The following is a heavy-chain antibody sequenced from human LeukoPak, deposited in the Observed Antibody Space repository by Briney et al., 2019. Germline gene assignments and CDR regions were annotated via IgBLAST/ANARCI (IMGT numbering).Heavy chain of an antibody. CDR3: ARGLYYYGSGSYAGGY. D-gene: IGHD3-10*01. Sequence: ASVKVSCKASGYTFTGYYMHWVRQAPGQGLEWMGWINPNSGGTNYAQKFQGRVTMTRDTSISTAYMELSRLRYDDTAVYYCARGLYYYGSGSYAGGYWGQGTLVTVSS. J-gene: IGHJ4*02. CDR2: INPNSGGT. CDR1: GYTFTGYY. V-gene: IGHV1-2*02.